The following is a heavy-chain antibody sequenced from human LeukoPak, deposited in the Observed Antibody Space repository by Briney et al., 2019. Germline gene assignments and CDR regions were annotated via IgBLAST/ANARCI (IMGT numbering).Heavy chain of an antibody. CDR2: INPSGGST. CDR3: AQEDVVLVDAVRYYYYGMDV. Sequence: GASVKVSCKASGYNFISYYMHWARQAPGQGLEWMGIINPSGGSTSYAQKFQDRVTMTRDTSTSTVYMELSSLKSEDTAVYYCAQEDVVLVDAVRYYYYGMDVWGQGTTVTVSS. J-gene: IGHJ6*02. CDR1: GYNFISYY. V-gene: IGHV1-46*01. D-gene: IGHD2-8*01.